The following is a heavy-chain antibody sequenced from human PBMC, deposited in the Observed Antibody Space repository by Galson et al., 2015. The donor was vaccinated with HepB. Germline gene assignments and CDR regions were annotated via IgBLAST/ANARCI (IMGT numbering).Heavy chain of an antibody. CDR1: GSTFSTYW. CDR2: IKQDGSEK. Sequence: SLRLSCAASGSTFSTYWMSWVRQAPGKGLEWVAKIKQDGSEKYFVDSVKGRFTISRDNAKNTLFLQMNSLRAEDTAVYYCARDSGNGGSQDWGQGTLVSVSS. CDR3: ARDSGNGGSQD. V-gene: IGHV3-7*01. D-gene: IGHD2-8*01. J-gene: IGHJ4*02.